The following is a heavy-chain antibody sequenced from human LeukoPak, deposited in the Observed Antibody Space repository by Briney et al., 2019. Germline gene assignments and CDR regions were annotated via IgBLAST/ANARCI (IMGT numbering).Heavy chain of an antibody. J-gene: IGHJ6*03. CDR3: ATGFFYLYYMDV. V-gene: IGHV3-21*01. D-gene: IGHD1-1*01. CDR2: ISSSSSYI. CDR1: GFTFSSYS. Sequence: GGSLRLSCAASGFTFSSYSMNWVRQAPGKGLEWVSSISSSSSYIYYADSVKGRFTISRDNAKNSLYLQMNSLRAEDTAVYYCATGFFYLYYMDVWGKGTTVTISS.